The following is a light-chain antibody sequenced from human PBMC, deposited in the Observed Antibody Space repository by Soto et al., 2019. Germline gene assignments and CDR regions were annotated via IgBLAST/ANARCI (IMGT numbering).Light chain of an antibody. V-gene: IGKV1-39*01. CDR3: QQSFVIPLT. CDR2: AAS. Sequence: DIQLTQSPSSLSASVGDRVTITCRASQSIYDSLHWYQHKPGQAPTVLIYAASSLQNGVPARFGGSGSGTAFIFPIRNLQPEDCEIYSGQQSFVIPLTSGGGTRWRSN. CDR1: QSIYDS. J-gene: IGKJ4*01.